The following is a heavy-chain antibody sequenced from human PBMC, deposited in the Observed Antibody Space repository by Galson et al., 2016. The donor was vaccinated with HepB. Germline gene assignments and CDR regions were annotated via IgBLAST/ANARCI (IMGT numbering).Heavy chain of an antibody. CDR3: ATTGTSDFWSGPNDY. V-gene: IGHV1-69*13. CDR2: IIPMLGAP. CDR1: GGIFSSYA. Sequence: SVKVSCKASGGIFSSYAISWVRQAPGQGLEWMGGIIPMLGAPSLAQKFRGRVTISADDSTITAYMELTSRRYEDTAVYYCATTGTSDFWSGPNDYWGQGTLITVSS. J-gene: IGHJ4*02. D-gene: IGHD3-3*01.